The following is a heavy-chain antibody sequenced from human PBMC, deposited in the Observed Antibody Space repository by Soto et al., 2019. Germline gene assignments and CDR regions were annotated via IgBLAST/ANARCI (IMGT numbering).Heavy chain of an antibody. CDR3: ARDERFLEWLFTTPDY. CDR2: ISYDGSNK. Sequence: GGSLRLSCAASGFTFSSYAMHWVRQAPGKGLEWVAVISYDGSNKYYADSVKGRFTISRDNSKNTLYLQMNSLRAEDTAVYYCARDERFLEWLFTTPDYWGQGTLVTVS. V-gene: IGHV3-30-3*01. J-gene: IGHJ4*02. CDR1: GFTFSSYA. D-gene: IGHD3-3*01.